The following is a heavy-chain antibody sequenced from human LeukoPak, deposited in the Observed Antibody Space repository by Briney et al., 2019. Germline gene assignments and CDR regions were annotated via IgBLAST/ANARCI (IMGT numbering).Heavy chain of an antibody. CDR1: GFTFSSYG. D-gene: IGHD5-18*01. CDR3: AKRGTVHVVDTAMAGGLSFDY. Sequence: GGSLRLSCAASGFTFSSYGMHWVRQAPGKGLEWVAFIRYDGSNKYYADSVKGRFTISRDNSKNTLYLQMNSVRAEDTAVYYCAKRGTVHVVDTAMAGGLSFDYWGQGTLVTVSS. V-gene: IGHV3-30*02. CDR2: IRYDGSNK. J-gene: IGHJ4*02.